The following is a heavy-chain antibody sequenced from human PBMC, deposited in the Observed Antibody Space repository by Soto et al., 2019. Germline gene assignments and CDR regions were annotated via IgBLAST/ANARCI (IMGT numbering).Heavy chain of an antibody. J-gene: IGHJ6*02. D-gene: IGHD2-2*01. V-gene: IGHV1-2*02. Sequence: ASVKVSCKASGYTLTGYYMHWVRQAPGQGLEWMGWINPNSGGTNYAQKFQGRVTMTRDTSISTAYMELSRLRSDDTAVYYCARDCSSTSCYRDKNGMDVWGQGTTVTVSS. CDR1: GYTLTGYY. CDR2: INPNSGGT. CDR3: ARDCSSTSCYRDKNGMDV.